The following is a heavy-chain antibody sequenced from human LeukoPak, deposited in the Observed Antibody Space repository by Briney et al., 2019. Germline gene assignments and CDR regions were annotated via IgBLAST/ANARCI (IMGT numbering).Heavy chain of an antibody. D-gene: IGHD6-13*01. CDR3: ARPTKQQLPTGPFDP. J-gene: IGHJ5*02. Sequence: GGSLRLSCAASGFTFGSYAMHWVRQAPGKGLEWVAVISYDGSNKYYADSVKGRFTISRDNSKNTLYLQMNSLRAEDTAVYYCARPTKQQLPTGPFDPWGQGTLVTVSS. CDR2: ISYDGSNK. CDR1: GFTFGSYA. V-gene: IGHV3-30-3*01.